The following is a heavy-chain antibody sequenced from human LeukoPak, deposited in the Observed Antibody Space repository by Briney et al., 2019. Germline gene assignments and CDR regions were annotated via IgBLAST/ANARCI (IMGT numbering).Heavy chain of an antibody. J-gene: IGHJ6*02. CDR3: ARASYDSSGYYYGGYYYYGMDV. D-gene: IGHD3-22*01. CDR1: GGSISSSNW. CDR2: IYHSGST. Sequence: SETLSLTCAVSGGSISSSNWWSWVRQPPGKGLEWIGEIYHSGSTNYNPSLKSRVTISVDKSKNQFSLKLSSVTAADTAVYYCARASYDSSGYYYGGYYYYGMDVWGQGTTVTVSS. V-gene: IGHV4-4*02.